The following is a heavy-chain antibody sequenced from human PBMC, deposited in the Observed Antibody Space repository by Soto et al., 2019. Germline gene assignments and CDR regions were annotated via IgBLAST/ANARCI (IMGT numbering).Heavy chain of an antibody. CDR1: GYGFTSYW. CDR2: IYPGDSDT. J-gene: IGHJ4*02. V-gene: IGHV5-51*01. CDR3: ARPRWCCGGTCFFDY. D-gene: IGHD2-15*01. Sequence: EVQLVPSGAEVKKPGESLKISCKGSGYGFTSYWIGWVRQMPGKGLEWMGIIYPGDSDTRYSPSFQGQVTISADKSISTAYLQWSSLKASDTAMYYCARPRWCCGGTCFFDYWGQGTLVTVSS.